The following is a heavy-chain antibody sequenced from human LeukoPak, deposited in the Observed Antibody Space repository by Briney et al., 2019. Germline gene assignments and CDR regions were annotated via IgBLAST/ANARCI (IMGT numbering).Heavy chain of an antibody. V-gene: IGHV3-7*04. CDR3: ARHWEGVESDAFDI. Sequence: GGSLRLSCAAAGFTFEIYWMSWVRQAPGKGLEWVANIRKDGSEKNYVDSVKGRFTISRDNAKNSLYLQMNSLRADDTALYYCARHWEGVESDAFDIWGQGTMVTVSS. CDR2: IRKDGSEK. J-gene: IGHJ3*02. CDR1: GFTFEIYW. D-gene: IGHD1-26*01.